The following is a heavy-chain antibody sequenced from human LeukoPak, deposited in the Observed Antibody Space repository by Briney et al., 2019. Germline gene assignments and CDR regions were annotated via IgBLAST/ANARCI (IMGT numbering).Heavy chain of an antibody. V-gene: IGHV1-69*06. D-gene: IGHD3-16*01. CDR1: GGTFNSYA. Sequence: SVKVSCKASGGTFNSYAISWVRQAPGQGLEWMGGIIPIFGTTNYARKFRGRVTLTADKSTRTAYMELSSLRSEDTAVYYCARDNDSRDLPHFDYWGQGTLVTVSS. J-gene: IGHJ4*02. CDR3: ARDNDSRDLPHFDY. CDR2: IIPIFGTT.